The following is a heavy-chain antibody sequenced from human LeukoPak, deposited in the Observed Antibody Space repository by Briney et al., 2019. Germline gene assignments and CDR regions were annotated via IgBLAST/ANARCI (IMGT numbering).Heavy chain of an antibody. J-gene: IGHJ4*02. CDR3: ARGFKQWLVTQPGRRYFDY. CDR1: GYTFTSYG. Sequence: ASVKVSCKASGYTFTSYGISCGRQAPGQGLEWMGWINAYNGNTNYAQKLQGRVTMTTDTSTSTAYMQLRSLRSDDTAVYYCARGFKQWLVTQPGRRYFDYWGQGTLVTVSS. V-gene: IGHV1-18*01. CDR2: INAYNGNT. D-gene: IGHD6-19*01.